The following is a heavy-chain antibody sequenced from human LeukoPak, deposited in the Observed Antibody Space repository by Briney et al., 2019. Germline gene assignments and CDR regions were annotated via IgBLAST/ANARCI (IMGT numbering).Heavy chain of an antibody. CDR3: ARGLGVVTAQSEQPKPRYFDL. CDR1: GYTFISYG. V-gene: IGHV1-18*01. D-gene: IGHD2-21*02. J-gene: IGHJ2*01. CDR2: ISVYNGNT. Sequence: ASVKVSFKASGYTFISYGISWVRQAPAQGLEWMGWISVYNGNTNYAQNLQGRVTMTTDTSTSTAYMELRSLRSDDTAVYYCARGLGVVTAQSEQPKPRYFDLWGRGTQVTVSS.